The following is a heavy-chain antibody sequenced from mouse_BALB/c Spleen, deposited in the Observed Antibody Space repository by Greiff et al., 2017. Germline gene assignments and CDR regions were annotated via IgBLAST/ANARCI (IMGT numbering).Heavy chain of an antibody. CDR2: ISSGGSYT. CDR3: TRETAGY. Sequence: DVMLVESGGGLVKPGGSLKLSCAASGFTFSSYTMSWVRQTPEKRLEWVATISSGGSYTYYPDSVKGRFTISRDNAKNTLYLQMSSLKSEDTAMYYCTRETAGYWGQGTTLTVSS. CDR1: GFTFSSYT. V-gene: IGHV5-6-4*01. D-gene: IGHD1-2*01. J-gene: IGHJ2*01.